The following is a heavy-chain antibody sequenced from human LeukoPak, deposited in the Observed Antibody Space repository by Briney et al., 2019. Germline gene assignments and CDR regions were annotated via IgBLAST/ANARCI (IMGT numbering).Heavy chain of an antibody. J-gene: IGHJ5*02. CDR3: ARTPVLPRFDH. V-gene: IGHV1-2*02. CDR2: INPNSGGT. CDR1: GYTFTRYY. Sequence: AAVKVSFKASGYTFTRYYMYWVRQAPGQGVEWMGGINPNSGGTKNAQKFQGRVTMTRDTSISTAYMELSRLRSDDSAVYYCARTPVLPRFDHWGQGTLVTVSS. D-gene: IGHD2-15*01.